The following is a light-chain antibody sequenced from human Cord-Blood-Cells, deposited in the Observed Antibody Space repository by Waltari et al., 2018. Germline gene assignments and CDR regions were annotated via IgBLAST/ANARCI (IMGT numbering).Light chain of an antibody. Sequence: QSALTQPRSVSGSPGQSVTISCTGTSSDVGGYNYVSWYQQHPGKSPKLLVDDVSKRPSGVPERCSGSKSGNTASLTISGLQAEDEADYYCCSYAGSYTFVFGTGTKVTVL. V-gene: IGLV2-11*01. J-gene: IGLJ1*01. CDR3: CSYAGSYTFV. CDR1: SSDVGGYNY. CDR2: DVS.